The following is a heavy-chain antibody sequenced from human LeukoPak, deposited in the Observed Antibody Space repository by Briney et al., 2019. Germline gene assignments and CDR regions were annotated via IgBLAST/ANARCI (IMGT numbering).Heavy chain of an antibody. J-gene: IGHJ4*02. V-gene: IGHV3-30*01. CDR1: GFTFSSYA. CDR2: ISYDGSNK. D-gene: IGHD6-13*01. CDR3: ARPLQLIAAAGPAFDY. Sequence: GRSLRLSCAASGFTFSSYAMHWVRQAPGKGLECVAVISYDGSNKYYADSVKGRFTISRDNSKNTLYLQMNSLRAEDTAVYYCARPLQLIAAAGPAFDYWGQGTLVTVSS.